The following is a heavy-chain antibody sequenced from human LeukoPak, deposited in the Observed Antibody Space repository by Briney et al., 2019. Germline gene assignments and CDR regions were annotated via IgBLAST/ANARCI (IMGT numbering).Heavy chain of an antibody. D-gene: IGHD3-10*01. CDR3: ARGRGWFGELWQNYYYYGMDV. CDR1: GFTVSSNY. V-gene: IGHV3-66*01. J-gene: IGHJ6*02. CDR2: IYSGGST. Sequence: SGGSLRLSCAASGFTVSSNYMSWVRQAPGKGLEWVSVIYSGGSTYYADSVKGRFTISRDNSKNTLYLQMNSLRAEDTAVYYCARGRGWFGELWQNYYYYGMDVWGQGTTVTVSS.